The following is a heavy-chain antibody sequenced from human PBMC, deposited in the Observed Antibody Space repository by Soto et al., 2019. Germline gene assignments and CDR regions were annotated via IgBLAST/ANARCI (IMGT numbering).Heavy chain of an antibody. D-gene: IGHD2-15*01. Sequence: TGGSLRLSCAASGFTFSSYAMSWVRQAPGKGLEWVSAISGSGGSTYYADSVKGRFTISRDNSKNTLYLQMNSLRAEDTAVYYCAKEGTCSGGSCWGYYYGMDVWGQGTTVTVSS. CDR3: AKEGTCSGGSCWGYYYGMDV. V-gene: IGHV3-23*01. CDR1: GFTFSSYA. J-gene: IGHJ6*02. CDR2: ISGSGGST.